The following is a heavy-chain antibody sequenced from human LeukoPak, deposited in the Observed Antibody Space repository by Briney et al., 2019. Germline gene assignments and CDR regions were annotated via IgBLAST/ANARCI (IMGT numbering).Heavy chain of an antibody. V-gene: IGHV3-30*18. CDR2: ISYDGSNK. J-gene: IGHJ4*02. D-gene: IGHD6-13*01. CDR3: AKGLGDSSSWYSF. CDR1: GFTFSSYG. Sequence: GSLRLSCAASGFTFSSYGMHWVRQAPGKGLEWVAVISYDGSNKYYADSVKGRFTISRDNSKNTLYLQMNSLRAEDTAVYYCAKGLGDSSSWYSFWGQGTLVTVSS.